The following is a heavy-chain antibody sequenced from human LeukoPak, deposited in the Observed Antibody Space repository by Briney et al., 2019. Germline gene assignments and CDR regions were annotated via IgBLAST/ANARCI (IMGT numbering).Heavy chain of an antibody. D-gene: IGHD2-2*01. Sequence: GGSLRLSCAASGFTFSDYYMSWIRQAPGKGLEWVSYISSSGSTIYYADSVKGRFTISRDNSKNTLYLQMNSLRAEDTAVYYCASRGYCGSTSCPDYWGQGTLVIVSS. CDR2: ISSSGSTI. CDR3: ASRGYCGSTSCPDY. J-gene: IGHJ4*02. CDR1: GFTFSDYY. V-gene: IGHV3-11*04.